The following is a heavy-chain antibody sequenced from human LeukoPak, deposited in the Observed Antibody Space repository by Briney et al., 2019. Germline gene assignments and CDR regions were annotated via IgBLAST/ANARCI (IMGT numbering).Heavy chain of an antibody. D-gene: IGHD6-19*01. V-gene: IGHV1-18*01. J-gene: IGHJ4*02. CDR1: GYTFTSYG. Sequence: GASVKVSCKASGYTFTSYGISWVRQAPGQGLEWMGWISAYNGNTNYAQKLQGRVTMTTDTSTSTAYMELRSLRSDDTAVYYCARDLPGAVAGTGGYWGQGTLVTVSS. CDR3: ARDLPGAVAGTGGY. CDR2: ISAYNGNT.